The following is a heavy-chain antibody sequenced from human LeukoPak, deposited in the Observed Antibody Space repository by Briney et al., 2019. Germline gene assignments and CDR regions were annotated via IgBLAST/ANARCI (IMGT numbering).Heavy chain of an antibody. CDR3: ARDGIAVAGLNWFDP. CDR1: GFTFSSYG. CDR2: IWYDGSNK. D-gene: IGHD6-19*01. V-gene: IGHV3-33*01. J-gene: IGHJ5*02. Sequence: GWALRLSYAASGFTFSSYGMHWLRQAPGKGLEGVAVIWYDGSNKYYADSVKDRFTTSRDNSKNTLYLQMNSLRGEDTAVYYCARDGIAVAGLNWFDPWGQGTLVTVSS.